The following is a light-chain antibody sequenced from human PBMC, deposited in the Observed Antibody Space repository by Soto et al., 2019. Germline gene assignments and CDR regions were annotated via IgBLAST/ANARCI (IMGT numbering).Light chain of an antibody. Sequence: QSALNQPPSVPEAPRQRVTISCSGSSSNIGNNAVNWYQQLPGKAPKLLIYYDDLLPSGVSDRFSGSKSGTSASLAISGLQSEDEADYYCAAWDDSLNGYVFGTGTKVTVL. CDR1: SSNIGNNA. CDR3: AAWDDSLNGYV. V-gene: IGLV1-36*01. CDR2: YDD. J-gene: IGLJ1*01.